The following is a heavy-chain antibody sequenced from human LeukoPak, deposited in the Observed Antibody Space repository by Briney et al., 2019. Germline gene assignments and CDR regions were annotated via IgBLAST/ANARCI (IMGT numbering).Heavy chain of an antibody. Sequence: GGPLRLSCAASGFTFSSYAMHWVRQAPGKGLEWVAVISYDESNKYYADSVKGRFTISRDNSTNTLYLQMNSLRAEDTAVYYCAREGHGGSSSYYYYGMDVWGQGTTVTVSS. CDR3: AREGHGGSSSYYYYGMDV. D-gene: IGHD6-13*01. J-gene: IGHJ6*02. CDR2: ISYDESNK. V-gene: IGHV3-30*04. CDR1: GFTFSSYA.